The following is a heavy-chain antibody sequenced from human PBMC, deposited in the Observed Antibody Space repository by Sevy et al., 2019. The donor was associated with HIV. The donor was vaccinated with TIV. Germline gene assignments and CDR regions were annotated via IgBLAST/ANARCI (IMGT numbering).Heavy chain of an antibody. CDR3: AKFGDYYDSGGYYWYFDF. D-gene: IGHD3-22*01. CDR1: GFIFSDYA. V-gene: IGHV3-23*01. J-gene: IGHJ2*01. CDR2: IRGGDDST. Sequence: GGSLRLSCAASGFIFSDYAMSWVRQAPGKGLEWVSSIRGGDDSTYYAGSVKGRFTVSRDNSKNTLYLQMNTLRAEDTALYYCAKFGDYYDSGGYYWYFDFWGRGTLVTVSS.